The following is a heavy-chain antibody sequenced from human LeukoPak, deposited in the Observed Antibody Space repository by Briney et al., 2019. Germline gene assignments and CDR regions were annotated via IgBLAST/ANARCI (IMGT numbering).Heavy chain of an antibody. CDR2: ISWDGGST. V-gene: IGHV3-43D*03. Sequence: SGGSLRLSCAASGFTFDDYAMHWVRQAPGKGLEWVSLISWDGGSTYYADSVKGRFTISRDNSKNSLYLQMNSLRAEDMALYYCAKGGGGRLIYYYYMDVWGKGTTVTVSS. D-gene: IGHD3-16*01. CDR3: AKGGGGRLIYYYYMDV. CDR1: GFTFDDYA. J-gene: IGHJ6*03.